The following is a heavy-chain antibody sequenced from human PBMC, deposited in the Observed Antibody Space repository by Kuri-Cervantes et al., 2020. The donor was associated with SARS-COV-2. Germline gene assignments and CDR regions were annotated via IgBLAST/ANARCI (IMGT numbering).Heavy chain of an antibody. CDR3: ARIDSSGYYADY. J-gene: IGHJ4*02. V-gene: IGHV4-61*02. Sequence: SETLSLTCTVSGGSISGDTYYWSWVRQPARKGLEWIGRIYTSGSTNYNPSLKSRVTMSVDTSKNQFSLKLSSVTAADTAVYYCARIDSSGYYADYWGQGTLVTVSS. D-gene: IGHD3-22*01. CDR2: IYTSGST. CDR1: GGSISGDTYY.